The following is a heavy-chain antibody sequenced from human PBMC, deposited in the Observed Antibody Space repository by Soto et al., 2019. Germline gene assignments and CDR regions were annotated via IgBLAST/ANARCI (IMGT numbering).Heavy chain of an antibody. CDR2: IYWDDDK. J-gene: IGHJ5*02. D-gene: IGHD3-22*01. Sequence: QITLKESGPTLVKPTQTLTLTCTFSGFSLSTSGVGVGWIRQPPGKALEWLALIYWDDDKRYSPSLKSRLTITKVPSKIQVVLTMTNMDPVDTATYYCAHSGGTMTVPGGPRNWFDPWGQGTLVTVSS. CDR3: AHSGGTMTVPGGPRNWFDP. CDR1: GFSLSTSGVG. V-gene: IGHV2-5*02.